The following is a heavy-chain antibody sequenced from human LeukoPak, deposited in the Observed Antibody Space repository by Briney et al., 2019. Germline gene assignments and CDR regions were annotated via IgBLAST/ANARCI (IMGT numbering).Heavy chain of an antibody. CDR1: GGSISSSSYY. D-gene: IGHD3-3*01. Sequence: SETLSLTCTVSGGSISSSSYYWGWIRQPPGKGLEWIGSIYYSGSTYYNPSLKSRVTISVDTSKNQFSLKLSSVTAADTAAYYCARRPYYDFWSGYSDYFDYWGQGTLVTVSS. CDR3: ARRPYYDFWSGYSDYFDY. CDR2: IYYSGST. J-gene: IGHJ4*02. V-gene: IGHV4-39*01.